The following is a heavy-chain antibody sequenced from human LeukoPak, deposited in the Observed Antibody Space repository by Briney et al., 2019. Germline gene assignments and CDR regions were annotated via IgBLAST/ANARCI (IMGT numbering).Heavy chain of an antibody. CDR1: GDSISSGDYY. Sequence: SETLSLTCTVSGDSISSGDYYWSWIRQPAGKGLEWIGRISSSGSTNYNPSLKSRVTISVDTSKNQFSLKLSSVTAADTAVYFCARGPYSYDSTGAFDIWGQGTMVTVSS. CDR2: ISSSGST. CDR3: ARGPYSYDSTGAFDI. V-gene: IGHV4-61*02. D-gene: IGHD3-22*01. J-gene: IGHJ3*02.